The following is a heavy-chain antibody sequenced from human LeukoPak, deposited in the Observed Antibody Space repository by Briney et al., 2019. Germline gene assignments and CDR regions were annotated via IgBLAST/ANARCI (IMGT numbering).Heavy chain of an antibody. D-gene: IGHD3-9*01. CDR1: GGSISSYY. CDR3: ARCDILTGYLFDY. CDR2: IYYSGST. Sequence: PSETLSLTCTGSGGSISSYYWSWIRQPPGKGLEWIGYIYYSGSTNYNPSLKSRVTISVDTSKNQFSLKLSSVTAADTAVYYCARCDILTGYLFDYWGQGTLVTVSS. J-gene: IGHJ4*02. V-gene: IGHV4-59*01.